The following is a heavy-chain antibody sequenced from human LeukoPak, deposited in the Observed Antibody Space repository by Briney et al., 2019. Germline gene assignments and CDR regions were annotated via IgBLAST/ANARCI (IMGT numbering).Heavy chain of an antibody. Sequence: SETLSLTCAVYGGSFSGYYWSWIRQPPGKGLEWIGEINHSGSTNYNPSLKSRVTISVDSSKNQFSLRLTSVTAADTAVYYCARQTGSGLFILPGGQGTLVTVSS. CDR1: GGSFSGYY. D-gene: IGHD3/OR15-3a*01. CDR3: ARQTGSGLFILP. CDR2: INHSGST. V-gene: IGHV4-34*01. J-gene: IGHJ4*02.